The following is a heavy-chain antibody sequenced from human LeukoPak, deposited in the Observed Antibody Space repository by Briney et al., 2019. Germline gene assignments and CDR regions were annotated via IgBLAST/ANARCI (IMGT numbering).Heavy chain of an antibody. CDR3: ARGDASGYPDY. V-gene: IGHV4-4*02. J-gene: IGHJ4*02. D-gene: IGHD3-22*01. CDR2: IYQSGRT. Sequence: SETPSLTCAVSGGSISSSNWWSWVRQSPGKGLEWIGEIYQSGRTNYKPSLKSRVTISVNKSNSQLSLKLSSVTAADTAVYYCARGDASGYPDYWGQGTLVTVSS. CDR1: GGSISSSNW.